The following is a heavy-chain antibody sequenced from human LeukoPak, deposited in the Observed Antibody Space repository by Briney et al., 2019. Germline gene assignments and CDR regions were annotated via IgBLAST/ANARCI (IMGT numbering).Heavy chain of an antibody. D-gene: IGHD2-8*01. Sequence: SETLSLTCTVSGGSISSSSYYWGWIRQPPGKGLEWIGIIYYSGSTNYNPSLKSRVTISVDTSKNQFSLKLSSVTAADTAVYYCARVSLVGYCTNGVCRTHWYFDLWGRGTLVTVSS. CDR1: GGSISSSSYY. V-gene: IGHV4-39*07. J-gene: IGHJ2*01. CDR2: IYYSGST. CDR3: ARVSLVGYCTNGVCRTHWYFDL.